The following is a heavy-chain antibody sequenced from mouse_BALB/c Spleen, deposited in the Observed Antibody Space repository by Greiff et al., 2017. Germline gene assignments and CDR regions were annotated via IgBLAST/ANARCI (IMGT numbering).Heavy chain of an antibody. CDR2: IYPGSGST. V-gene: IGHV1-55*01. CDR3: AREAGNYRGY. J-gene: IGHJ2*01. CDR1: GYNFTSYW. Sequence: QVQLQQSGAELVKPGTSVKLSCKASGYNFTSYWINWVKLRPGQGLEWIGDIYPGSGSTNYNEKFKSKATLTVDTSSSTAYMQLSSLASEDSALYYCAREAGNYRGYWGQGTTLTVSS. D-gene: IGHD2-1*01.